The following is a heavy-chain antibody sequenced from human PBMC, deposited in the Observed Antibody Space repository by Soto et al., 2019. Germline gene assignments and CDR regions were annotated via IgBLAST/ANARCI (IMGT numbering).Heavy chain of an antibody. D-gene: IGHD5-18*01. CDR2: IYYSGST. V-gene: IGHV4-39*01. Sequence: PSETLSLTCTVSGGSISSSSYYWGWIRQPPGKGLEWIGSIYYSGSTYYNPSLKSRVTISVDTSKNQFSLKLSSVTAADTAVYYCARLNSYGLGEIDYWGQGTLVTVSS. CDR1: GGSISSSSYY. CDR3: ARLNSYGLGEIDY. J-gene: IGHJ4*02.